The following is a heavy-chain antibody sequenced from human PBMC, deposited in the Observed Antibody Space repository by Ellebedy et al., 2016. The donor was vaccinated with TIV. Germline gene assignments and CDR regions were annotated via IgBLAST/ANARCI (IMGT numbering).Heavy chain of an antibody. D-gene: IGHD4-17*01. J-gene: IGHJ6*02. Sequence: SETLSLTCAVYGGSFSGYYWSWIRQSPGKGLEWIGEINHSGSTNYNPSLKSPVTISLDTSKSQFSLTLSSVTAADTAVYYCAGGRVLMTTVTTGYYYGMDVWGQGTTVTVSS. CDR3: AGGRVLMTTVTTGYYYGMDV. CDR2: INHSGST. CDR1: GGSFSGYY. V-gene: IGHV4-34*01.